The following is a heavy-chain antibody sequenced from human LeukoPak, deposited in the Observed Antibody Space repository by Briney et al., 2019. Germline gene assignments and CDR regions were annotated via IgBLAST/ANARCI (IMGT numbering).Heavy chain of an antibody. CDR2: ICCDGTNI. V-gene: IGHV3-33*06. CDR1: GFTFSNYG. D-gene: IGHD2-15*01. Sequence: GGSLRLSCAASGFTFSNYGMHWVRQAPGKGLEWVAVICCDGTNIFYADSVKGRFTISRDISKSTLYLQMNSQTVEHTAVYYCTKSGSAWAFFQDWGQGTLVTVSS. J-gene: IGHJ1*01. CDR3: TKSGSAWAFFQD.